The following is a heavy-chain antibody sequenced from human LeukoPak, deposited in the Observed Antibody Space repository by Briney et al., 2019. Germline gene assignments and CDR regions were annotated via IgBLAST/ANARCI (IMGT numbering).Heavy chain of an antibody. J-gene: IGHJ4*02. CDR2: IIPIFGTA. CDR3: VRGRDIAGYDY. Sequence: SVKVSCKASGGTFSSYAISWVRQAPGQGLEWMGGIIPIFGTANYAQKFQGRVTITADKSTSTAYMELSSLRSEDTAVYYCVRGRDIAGYDYWGQGTLVTVSS. CDR1: GGTFSSYA. V-gene: IGHV1-69*06. D-gene: IGHD6-13*01.